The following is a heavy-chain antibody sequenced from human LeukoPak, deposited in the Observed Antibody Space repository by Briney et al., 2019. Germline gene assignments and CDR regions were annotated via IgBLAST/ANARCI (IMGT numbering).Heavy chain of an antibody. CDR3: AKGALGSGWSLDY. D-gene: IGHD6-19*01. CDR2: ISWNSGSI. V-gene: IGHV3-9*01. CDR1: GFTFDDYA. Sequence: GGSLRLSCAASGFTFDDYAMHWVRQAPGKGLEWVSGISWNSGSIGYADSVKGRFTISRDNAKNSLYLQMNSLRAEDTALYYCAKGALGSGWSLDYWGQGTLVTVSS. J-gene: IGHJ4*02.